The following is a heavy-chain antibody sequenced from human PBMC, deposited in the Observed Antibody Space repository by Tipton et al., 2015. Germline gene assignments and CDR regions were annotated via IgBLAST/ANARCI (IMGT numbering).Heavy chain of an antibody. CDR2: IHYSGNS. V-gene: IGHV4-59*02. D-gene: IGHD3-10*01. J-gene: IGHJ4*02. CDR3: ARHKDSGTYPMDG. Sequence: TLSLTCTVSGVSVNRYYWGWIRQPPGKGLEYIGYIHYSGNSNYNPSLKSRISMSVDTSKNQISLKMTSVTAADTAFYYCARHKDSGTYPMDGWGQGTLVAVSS. CDR1: GVSVNRYY.